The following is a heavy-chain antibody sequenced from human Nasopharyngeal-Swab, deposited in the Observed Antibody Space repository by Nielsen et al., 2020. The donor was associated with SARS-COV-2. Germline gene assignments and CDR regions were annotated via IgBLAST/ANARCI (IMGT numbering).Heavy chain of an antibody. CDR3: ARGLIVATIFHYYYYMDV. Sequence: ASVKVSCKASGYTFSSSYDINWVRQATGQGLEWMGWMNPNSGNTGYAQKFQGRVTMTRNTSISTAYMGLSSLRSEDTAVYYCARGLIVATIFHYYYYMDVWGKGTTVTVSS. V-gene: IGHV1-8*01. J-gene: IGHJ6*03. CDR1: GYTFSSSYD. D-gene: IGHD5-12*01. CDR2: MNPNSGNT.